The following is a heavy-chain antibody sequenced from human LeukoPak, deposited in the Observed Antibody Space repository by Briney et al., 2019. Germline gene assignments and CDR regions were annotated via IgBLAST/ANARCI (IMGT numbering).Heavy chain of an antibody. J-gene: IGHJ4*02. V-gene: IGHV3-7*05. CDR1: GFTFNSYT. Sequence: GGSLRLSCAASGFTFNSYTMSWVRQAPGKGLEWVANIKEDGGEKYYVDSVKGRFTISRDNAKNSLSLQMDSLRAEDTAVYYCARDLSYNKSSGGSFDYWGQGTLVTVSS. D-gene: IGHD1-14*01. CDR2: IKEDGGEK. CDR3: ARDLSYNKSSGGSFDY.